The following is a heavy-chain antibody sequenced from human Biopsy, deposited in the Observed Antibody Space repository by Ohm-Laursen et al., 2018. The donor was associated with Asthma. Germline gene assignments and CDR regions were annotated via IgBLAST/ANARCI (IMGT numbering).Heavy chain of an antibody. J-gene: IGHJ4*02. V-gene: IGHV1-69*01. CDR1: GGTFNTYV. CDR2: INSVFGTT. Sequence: GCWVKVSCKSLGGTFNTYVIGWVRQAPGQGLEWMGGINSVFGTTTYPQKFQDRVTITADDSTSTVYMELSSLRSEDTAVYYCARKAGSCISRTCYSLDFWGQGTLVTVSS. CDR3: ARKAGSCISRTCYSLDF. D-gene: IGHD2-2*01.